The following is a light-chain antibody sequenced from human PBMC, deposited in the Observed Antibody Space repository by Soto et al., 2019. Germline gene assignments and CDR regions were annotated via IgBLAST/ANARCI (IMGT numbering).Light chain of an antibody. CDR3: LLYSGGAQLV. CDR2: STI. CDR1: TGAVTSSYY. Sequence: QAVVTQEPSLTVSTGGTVTLTCASSTGAVTSSYYPNWFQQKPGQAPRALIYSTINKHSWTPARFSGSLLGGKAALTLSGVQPEDEADYYCLLYSGGAQLVFGGGTKLTVL. V-gene: IGLV7-43*01. J-gene: IGLJ3*02.